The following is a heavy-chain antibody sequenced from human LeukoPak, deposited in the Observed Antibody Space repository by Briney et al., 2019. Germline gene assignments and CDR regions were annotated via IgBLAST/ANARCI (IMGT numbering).Heavy chain of an antibody. D-gene: IGHD1-26*01. CDR2: IYYSGST. Sequence: SETLSLTCTVSGGSVSSGSYYWSWIRQPPGKGLEWIGYIYYSGSTNYNPSLKSRVTISVDTSKNQFSLKLSSVTAADTAVYYCARALDVGATPDYWGQGTLVTVSS. CDR3: ARALDVGATPDY. V-gene: IGHV4-61*01. J-gene: IGHJ4*02. CDR1: GGSVSSGSYY.